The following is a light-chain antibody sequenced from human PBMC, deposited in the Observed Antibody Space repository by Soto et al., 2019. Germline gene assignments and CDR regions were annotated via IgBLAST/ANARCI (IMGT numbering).Light chain of an antibody. CDR3: QPYGYSPRT. V-gene: IGKV3D-15*01. Sequence: GMTQTQATLSVSPAATATASCRGRQRDSNYLAWYQQKSGQAPRLLIYGVSTRASGIPARFSGSGSGTEFTLTINSLESEDFAIYFCQPYGYSPRTFGGGTKVDIK. J-gene: IGKJ4*02. CDR2: GVS. CDR1: QRDSNY.